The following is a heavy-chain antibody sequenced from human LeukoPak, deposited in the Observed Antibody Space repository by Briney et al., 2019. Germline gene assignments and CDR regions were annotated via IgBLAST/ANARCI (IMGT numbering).Heavy chain of an antibody. CDR1: GFTFSTYG. V-gene: IGHV3-33*06. Sequence: PGGSLRLYCAASGFTFSTYGMHWVRQAPGKGLEWVADIWCDGSDKYYADSVKGRFTMSRDNSKNTLYLQMNSLRAEDTALYFCAKGLWGTTVTPLDYWGQGTLVTVSS. J-gene: IGHJ4*02. CDR2: IWCDGSDK. CDR3: AKGLWGTTVTPLDY. D-gene: IGHD4-17*01.